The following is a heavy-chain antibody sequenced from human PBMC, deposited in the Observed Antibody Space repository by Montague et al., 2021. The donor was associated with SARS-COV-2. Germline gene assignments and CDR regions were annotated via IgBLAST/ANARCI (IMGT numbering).Heavy chain of an antibody. V-gene: IGHV6-1*01. CDR3: ARAYCGGDCYFYWYFDL. Sequence: CAISGDSVSSNIATWNWIRQSPSRGLEWLGRTYYRSKWYNDCAVSVKSRVIINPDTSNNRISLQLNFVTPEDTAVYYCARAYCGGDCYFYWYFDLWGRGTLVTVSS. J-gene: IGHJ2*01. CDR1: GDSVSSNIAT. CDR2: TYYRSKWYN. D-gene: IGHD2-21*02.